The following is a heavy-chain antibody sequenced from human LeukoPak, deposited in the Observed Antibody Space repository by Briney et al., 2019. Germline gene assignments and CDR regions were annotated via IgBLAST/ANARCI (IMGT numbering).Heavy chain of an antibody. D-gene: IGHD2-21*01. Sequence: SETLSLTCTVSADSIVSFHWSWIRRSAGKGLEWIGRVFHSGTTKNPSLRSRVTMSLDTSKNLLSLTMTSVTAADTATYFCARDGHIRGFDSWGQGTLVIVSS. V-gene: IGHV4-4*07. CDR2: VFHSGTT. CDR3: ARDGHIRGFDS. CDR1: ADSIVSFH. J-gene: IGHJ4*02.